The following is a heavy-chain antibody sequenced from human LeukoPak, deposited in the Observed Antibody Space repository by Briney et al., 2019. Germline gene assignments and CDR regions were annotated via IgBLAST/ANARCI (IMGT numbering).Heavy chain of an antibody. D-gene: IGHD3-10*01. J-gene: IGHJ4*02. CDR3: ARLGTYWSNYYFEY. V-gene: IGHV5-51*01. CDR2: IYPGDSDT. CDR1: GYSFTTHW. Sequence: GESLKISCLGSGYSFTTHWIGWVRQMPGKGLECMGIIYPGDSDTRYSPSFQGQVTISADKSINTAYLQWSSLKASDTAMYYCARLGTYWSNYYFEYWGQGTLVTVSS.